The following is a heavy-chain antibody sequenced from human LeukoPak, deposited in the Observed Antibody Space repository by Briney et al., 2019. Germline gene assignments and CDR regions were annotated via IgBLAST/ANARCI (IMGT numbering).Heavy chain of an antibody. V-gene: IGHV4-59*01. J-gene: IGHJ6*03. CDR1: GGSISVYY. CDR2: IYSNGRT. CDR3: ARVPLQMDYMDV. Sequence: SETLSLTCTVFGGSISVYYWTWIRQPPGKDLEWIGYIYSNGRTDYNPSLKSRVTISVDTSKNQFSLKLGSVTAADTAVYYCARVPLQMDYMDVWGKGTTVTVSS. D-gene: IGHD5-24*01.